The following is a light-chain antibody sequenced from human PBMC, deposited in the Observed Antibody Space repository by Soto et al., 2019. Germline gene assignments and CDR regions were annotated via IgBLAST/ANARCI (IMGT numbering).Light chain of an antibody. CDR3: EQSYSTPLT. CDR1: QSISSY. J-gene: IGKJ4*01. CDR2: AAS. V-gene: IGKV1-39*01. Sequence: DIQMTHSPSSLSASVGDRVTITCRASQSISSYLNWYQQKPGKAPKLLIYAASSLQSGVPSRFSGSGSGTDFTLTISSLQPEDFPTYYCEQSYSTPLTIGGGNKVENX.